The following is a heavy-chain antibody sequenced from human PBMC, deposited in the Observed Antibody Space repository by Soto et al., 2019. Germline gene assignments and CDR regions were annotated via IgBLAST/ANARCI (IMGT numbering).Heavy chain of an antibody. CDR1: GFTFSNSW. V-gene: IGHV3-15*01. D-gene: IGHD2-15*01. CDR2: IKSKTDGGTT. CDR3: TTDPDIVVVVARFDP. J-gene: IGHJ5*02. Sequence: PAGSLRLSCAASGFTFSNSWMSWVRQAPGKGLEWVGRIKSKTDGGTTDYAAPVKGRFTISRDDSKNTLYLQMNSLKTEDTAVYYCTTDPDIVVVVARFDPWGQGTLVTVSS.